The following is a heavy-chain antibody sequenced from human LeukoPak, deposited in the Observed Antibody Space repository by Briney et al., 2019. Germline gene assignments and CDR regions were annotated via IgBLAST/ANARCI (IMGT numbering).Heavy chain of an antibody. CDR3: ARGRYYDFWSGYHFDY. J-gene: IGHJ4*02. CDR2: IIPIFGTA. D-gene: IGHD3-3*01. CDR1: GGTFSSYA. V-gene: IGHV1-69*13. Sequence: GASVKVSCKASGGTFSSYAISWVRQAPGQGLEWMGGIIPIFGTANYAQKFQGRVTITADESTSTAYMELSSLRSEDTAVYYCARGRYYDFWSGYHFDYWGQGTLVTVSS.